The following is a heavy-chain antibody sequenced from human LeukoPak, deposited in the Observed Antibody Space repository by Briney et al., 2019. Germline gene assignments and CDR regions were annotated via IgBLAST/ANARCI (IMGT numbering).Heavy chain of an antibody. Sequence: GGSLRLSCAASGFTFSRHGMNWVRQVPRKGLEWVSFVSSSSTYIFYADSFQGRFTMSRDNAKKSLYLQMNSLRAEDTAVYYSARGGTAAATHLSFDYWGQGTLVTVSS. CDR1: GFTFSRHG. J-gene: IGHJ4*02. V-gene: IGHV3-21*01. CDR2: VSSSSTYI. D-gene: IGHD6-13*01. CDR3: ARGGTAAATHLSFDY.